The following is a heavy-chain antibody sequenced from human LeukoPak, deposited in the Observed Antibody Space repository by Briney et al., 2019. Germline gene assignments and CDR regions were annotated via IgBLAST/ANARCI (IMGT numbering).Heavy chain of an antibody. V-gene: IGHV3-33*01. D-gene: IGHD3-22*01. CDR2: IWYDGSNK. CDR3: ARENNPYYYDSSGYQT. CDR1: GFTFSSYG. Sequence: SGRSLRLSCAASGFTFSSYGMHWVRQAPGKGLEWVAVIWYDGSNKYYADSVKGRFTISRDNSKNTLYLQMNSLRAEDTAVYYCARENNPYYYDSSGYQTWGQGTLVTVSS. J-gene: IGHJ5*02.